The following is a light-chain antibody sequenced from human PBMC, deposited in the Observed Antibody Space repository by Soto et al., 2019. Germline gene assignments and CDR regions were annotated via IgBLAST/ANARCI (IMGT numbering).Light chain of an antibody. J-gene: IGKJ4*01. CDR1: QSVLYSSNNKNY. V-gene: IGKV4-1*01. Sequence: DIVMTQSSDSLAVSLGERATINCKSSQSVLYSSNNKNYLAWYQQKPGQPPKLLIYRASTRESGVPDRFSGSGSGTDFTLTISSLQAEDVAVYYCQQYYSTPLTFGGGTKVEIK. CDR2: RAS. CDR3: QQYYSTPLT.